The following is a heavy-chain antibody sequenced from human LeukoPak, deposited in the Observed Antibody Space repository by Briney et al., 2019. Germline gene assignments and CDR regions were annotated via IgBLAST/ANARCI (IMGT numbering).Heavy chain of an antibody. CDR1: GFTFTHYA. Sequence: VGSLRVSCEDSGFTFTHYAMSWVRQAPGQGLEWIGSFLDSGGATYYAQSVKGRVTISRDKSKSTLYIHICSLRAEDTAGYYFAGGYSHNSGGWRVPCGEGTLVTVSS. CDR3: AGGYSHNSGGWRVP. J-gene: IGHJ5*02. CDR2: FLDSGGAT. V-gene: IGHV3-23*01. D-gene: IGHD5-12*01.